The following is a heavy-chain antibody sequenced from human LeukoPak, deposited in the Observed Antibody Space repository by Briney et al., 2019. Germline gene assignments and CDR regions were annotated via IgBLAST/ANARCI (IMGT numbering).Heavy chain of an antibody. CDR2: INMYTANP. D-gene: IGHD3-16*01. CDR1: GYTFTRYA. CDR3: ARHDNDDDFDY. Sequence: GASVKVSCKASGYTFTRYAINWLRQAPGQGLEWMGGINMYTANPAYAQGFTERVVFSFDSSVTTAYLQIRNLKTEDTAVYYCARHDNDDDFDYWGQGTLVTVSS. J-gene: IGHJ4*02. V-gene: IGHV7-4-1*01.